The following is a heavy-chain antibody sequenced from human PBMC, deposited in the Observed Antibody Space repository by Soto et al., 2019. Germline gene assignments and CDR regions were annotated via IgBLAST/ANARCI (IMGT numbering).Heavy chain of an antibody. D-gene: IGHD2-2*01. J-gene: IGHJ6*03. CDR2: INAGNGNT. CDR1: GYTFPSYA. CDR3: ARDGCSSTSCYPYYYYYYMDV. V-gene: IGHV1-3*01. Sequence: ASVKVSCKASGYTFPSYAMHWVRQAPGQRPEWMGWINAGNGNTKYSQKFQGRVTITRDTSASTAYMELSSLRSEDTAVYYCARDGCSSTSCYPYYYYYYMDVWGKGTTVT.